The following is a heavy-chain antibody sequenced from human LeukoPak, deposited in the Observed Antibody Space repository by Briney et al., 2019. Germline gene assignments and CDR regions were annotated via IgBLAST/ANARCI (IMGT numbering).Heavy chain of an antibody. J-gene: IGHJ4*02. Sequence: PGGSLRLSCAASGFTFSSYAMSWVRQAPGKGLEWVSAISGSGGTTYYADSVKGRFTISRDNSKNTLYLQMNSLRAEDTAVYYCAKPRDVWFGESPFDNWGQGTLVTVSS. V-gene: IGHV3-23*01. CDR2: ISGSGGTT. CDR3: AKPRDVWFGESPFDN. D-gene: IGHD3-10*01. CDR1: GFTFSSYA.